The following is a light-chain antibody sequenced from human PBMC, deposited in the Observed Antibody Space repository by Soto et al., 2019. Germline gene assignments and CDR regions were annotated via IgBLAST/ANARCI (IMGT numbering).Light chain of an antibody. CDR3: QHYNHWLWT. J-gene: IGKJ1*01. Sequence: EILMTQSPATLSVSPGESATLSCSASHRVNRNLAWYQQKPGQTPRLLIYGASTRATGIPARFSGSGSGTEFTLTISSLQSEDSAVYYCQHYNHWLWTFGQGTKVDIK. CDR1: HRVNRN. CDR2: GAS. V-gene: IGKV3-15*01.